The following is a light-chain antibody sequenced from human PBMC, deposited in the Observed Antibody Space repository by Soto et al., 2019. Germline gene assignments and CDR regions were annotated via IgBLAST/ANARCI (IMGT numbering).Light chain of an antibody. Sequence: AIRMTQSPSSFSASTGDRVTITCRASQGISSYLAWYKQKPGKAPKLLIYAASTLQSGVPSRFSGSGSGTDFTLTISCLQSEDFETYYCQQYYSYPWTFGQGTKVDIK. CDR3: QQYYSYPWT. V-gene: IGKV1-8*01. CDR1: QGISSY. J-gene: IGKJ1*01. CDR2: AAS.